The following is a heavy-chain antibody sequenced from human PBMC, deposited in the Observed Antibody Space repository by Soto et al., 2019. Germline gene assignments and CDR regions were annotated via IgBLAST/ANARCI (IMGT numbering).Heavy chain of an antibody. CDR2: ISSSSSYI. J-gene: IGHJ3*02. CDR3: AFAGSGSYSNVPDAFDI. D-gene: IGHD3-10*01. Sequence: AGSMRLSCAAWGVTVWSYGMNWFRKATGKGLEWVSSISSSSSYIYYADSVKGRFTISRDNAKNSLYLQMNSLRAEDTAVYYCAFAGSGSYSNVPDAFDIWGQGTMVTVSS. V-gene: IGHV3-21*01. CDR1: GVTVWSYG.